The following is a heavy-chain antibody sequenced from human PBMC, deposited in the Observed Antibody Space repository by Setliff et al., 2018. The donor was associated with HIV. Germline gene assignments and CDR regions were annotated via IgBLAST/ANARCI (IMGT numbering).Heavy chain of an antibody. V-gene: IGHV1-2*06. J-gene: IGHJ4*02. CDR3: ARSDYTWGSSPDKLDY. CDR2: IAPNSGGT. Sequence: ASVKVSCKASGYTFGNYYMHWVRQAPGQGLEWMGRIAPNSGGTGSAKKYQGRVTMTRDTSISTAYMELTRLRSDDTAVYFCARSDYTWGSSPDKLDYWGQGTLVTVSS. D-gene: IGHD3-16*01. CDR1: GYTFGNYY.